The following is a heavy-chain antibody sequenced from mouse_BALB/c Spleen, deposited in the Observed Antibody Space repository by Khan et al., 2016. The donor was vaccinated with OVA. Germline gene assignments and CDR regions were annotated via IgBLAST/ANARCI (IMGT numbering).Heavy chain of an antibody. CDR2: IYPGNNNT. J-gene: IGHJ2*01. V-gene: IGHV1-76*01. Sequence: QVQLKESGADLVRPGASLKLSCKTSGYTFTTYWIYWVKQRSGQSLEWIARIYPGNNNTYYNENLKDRTTLTADKSSSTAYMQLNSLTSEDSAVYFCAREESLYYFDYWGQGTTLTVSS. CDR3: AREESLYYFDY. D-gene: IGHD6-2*01. CDR1: GYTFTTYW.